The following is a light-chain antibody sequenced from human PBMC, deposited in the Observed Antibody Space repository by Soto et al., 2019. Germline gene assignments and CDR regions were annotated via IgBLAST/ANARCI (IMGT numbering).Light chain of an antibody. CDR1: SSDVGGYNY. Sequence: QSVLTQPASVSGSPGQSITISCTGTSSDVGGYNYVSWYQQHPGKAPKLMIYDVSNRPSGVSNRFSGSKSGNTASLTISGLQAEDEADYYCSSYTSSSTPVFGTETKLTVL. CDR3: SSYTSSSTPV. CDR2: DVS. V-gene: IGLV2-14*01. J-gene: IGLJ1*01.